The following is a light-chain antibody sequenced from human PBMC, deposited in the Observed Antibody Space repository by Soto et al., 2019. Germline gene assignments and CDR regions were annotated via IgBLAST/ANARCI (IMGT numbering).Light chain of an antibody. J-gene: IGLJ2*01. Sequence: QLVLTQSPSASASLGASVKLTCTLSSGHSSYAIAWHQQQPEKGPRYLMKLDSDGSHTKGDAIPDRFSGSSSGAERYLTISSLQSENEADYYCQTWGTGIHVCFGGGTKLTVL. CDR3: QTWGTGIHVC. CDR2: LDSDGSH. V-gene: IGLV4-69*01. CDR1: SGHSSYA.